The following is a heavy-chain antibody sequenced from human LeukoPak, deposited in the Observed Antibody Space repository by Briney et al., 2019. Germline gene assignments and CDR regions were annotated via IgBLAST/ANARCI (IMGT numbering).Heavy chain of an antibody. CDR2: IVVGSGNT. D-gene: IGHD3-22*01. CDR1: GFTFTSSA. CDR3: AAGDPYDSSGYSPTLWY. J-gene: IGHJ4*02. V-gene: IGHV1-58*02. Sequence: ASVKVSCKASGFTFTSSAMQWVRQARGQRLEWIGWIVVGSGNTNYAQKFQERVTITRDMSTSTAYMELSSLRSEDTAVYYCAAGDPYDSSGYSPTLWYWGQGTLVTVSS.